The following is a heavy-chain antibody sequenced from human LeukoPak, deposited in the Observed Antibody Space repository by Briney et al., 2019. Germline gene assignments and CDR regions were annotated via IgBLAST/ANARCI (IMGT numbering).Heavy chain of an antibody. D-gene: IGHD2-15*01. CDR2: MNPNSGNT. J-gene: IGHJ5*02. CDR3: ARAPDCSGGSCYLWFDP. CDR1: GYTFSSYD. Sequence: ASVKVSCKASGYTFSSYDINWVRQATGQGLEWMGWMNPNSGNTGYAQKFQGRVTMTRNTSISTAYMEVSSLRSDDTAVYYRARAPDCSGGSCYLWFDPWGQGTLVTVSS. V-gene: IGHV1-8*01.